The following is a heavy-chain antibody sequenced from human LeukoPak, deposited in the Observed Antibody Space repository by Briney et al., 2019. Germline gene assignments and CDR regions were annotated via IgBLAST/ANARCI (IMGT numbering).Heavy chain of an antibody. J-gene: IGHJ6*03. D-gene: IGHD3-22*01. V-gene: IGHV3-23*01. CDR2: ISGSGGST. CDR1: GFTFSSYG. CDR3: AKRYYYDSSGYTADYYYYYMDV. Sequence: GGSLRLSCAASGFTFSSYGMSWVRQAPGKGLEWVSAISGSGGSTYYADSVKGRFTISRDNSKNTLYLQMNSLRAEDTAVYYCAKRYYYDSSGYTADYYYYYMDVWGKGTTVTVSS.